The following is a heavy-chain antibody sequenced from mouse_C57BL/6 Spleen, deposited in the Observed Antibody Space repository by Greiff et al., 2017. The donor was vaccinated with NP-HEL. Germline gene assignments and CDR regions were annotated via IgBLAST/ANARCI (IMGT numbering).Heavy chain of an antibody. Sequence: QVQLKQSGAELVKPGASVKISCKASGYAFSSYWMNWVKQRPGKGLEWIGQIYPGDGDTNYNGKFKGKATLTADKSSSTAYMQLNSLTSEDSAVYFCAREGYDGYYAYYAMDYWGQGTSVTVSS. CDR2: IYPGDGDT. V-gene: IGHV1-80*01. CDR3: AREGYDGYYAYYAMDY. J-gene: IGHJ4*01. D-gene: IGHD2-3*01. CDR1: GYAFSSYW.